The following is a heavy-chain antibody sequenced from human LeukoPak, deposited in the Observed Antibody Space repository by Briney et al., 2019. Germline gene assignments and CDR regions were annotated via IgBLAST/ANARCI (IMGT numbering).Heavy chain of an antibody. CDR3: VKVGPSDFTTVP. J-gene: IGHJ5*02. V-gene: IGHV3-64D*06. D-gene: IGHD4-17*01. CDR1: GFTFSSYA. CDR2: ISSNGGST. Sequence: GSLRLSCSASGFTFSSYAMHWVRQAPGKGLEYVSAISSNGGSTYYADSVKGRFTISRDNSKNTLYLQMSSLRAEDTAVYYCVKVGPSDFTTVPWGQGTLVTVSS.